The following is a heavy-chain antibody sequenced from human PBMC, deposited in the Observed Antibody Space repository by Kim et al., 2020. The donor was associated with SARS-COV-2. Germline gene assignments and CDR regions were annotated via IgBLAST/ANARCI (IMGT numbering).Heavy chain of an antibody. Sequence: YRDAVKGLFTISRDNSKNTLYLQINSLRAEDTAVYYCAKEGSSGYWYFDLWGRGTLVIVSS. D-gene: IGHD6-6*01. V-gene: IGHV3-23*01. J-gene: IGHJ2*01. CDR3: AKEGSSGYWYFDL.